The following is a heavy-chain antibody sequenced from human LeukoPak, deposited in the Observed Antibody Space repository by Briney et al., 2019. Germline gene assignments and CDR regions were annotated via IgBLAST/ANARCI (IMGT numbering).Heavy chain of an antibody. V-gene: IGHV3-53*01. CDR2: IYSGGST. CDR1: GFTVSSNY. CDR3: ARSSGIGWYYY. D-gene: IGHD6-19*01. Sequence: GGSLRLSCAASGFTVSSNYMSWVRQAPGKGLEWVSAIYSGGSTYYADSVMARFTISRDNSKNTLYLLMNSLRAEDTAVYYCARSSGIGWYYYWGQGTLVTVSS. J-gene: IGHJ4*02.